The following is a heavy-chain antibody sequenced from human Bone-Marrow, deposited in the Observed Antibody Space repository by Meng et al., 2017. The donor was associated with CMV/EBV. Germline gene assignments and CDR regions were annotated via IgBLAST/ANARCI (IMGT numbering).Heavy chain of an antibody. D-gene: IGHD2-2*01. Sequence: SETLSLTCAVYGGSFSGYYWSWIRQPPGKGLEWIGEINHSGSTNYNPSLKSRVTISVDTSKNQFSLKLSSVTAADTAVYYCARYCSSTSCPRRYFDLWGRGTPVTVYS. CDR3: ARYCSSTSCPRRYFDL. J-gene: IGHJ2*01. V-gene: IGHV4-34*01. CDR1: GGSFSGYY. CDR2: INHSGST.